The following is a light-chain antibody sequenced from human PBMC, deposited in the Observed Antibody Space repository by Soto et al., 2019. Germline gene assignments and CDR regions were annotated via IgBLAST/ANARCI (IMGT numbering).Light chain of an antibody. V-gene: IGLV3-21*02. CDR2: HDT. J-gene: IGLJ3*02. CDR3: QVWDSGSDQGV. Sequence: SYELTQPPSVSVAPGQTATITCGGNNIGSKSVHWYQQKPGQAPVLVVYHDTDRPSGIPERFSGSNSGNTATLTISRVEAGDEADYYCQVWDSGSDQGVFGGGTQLTVL. CDR1: NIGSKS.